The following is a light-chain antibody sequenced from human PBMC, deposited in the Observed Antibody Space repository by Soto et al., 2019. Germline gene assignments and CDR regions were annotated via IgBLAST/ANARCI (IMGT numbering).Light chain of an antibody. CDR1: QSVSSY. Sequence: EIVLTQSPAILSMSPGERATLSCRASQSVSSYFAWYQQKPGQAPRRLIYDASNRATGVTARFSGSGSGTDFTLTISSLEPEDFAVYYCQQRRYWPVTFGQGTKVEIK. CDR3: QQRRYWPVT. J-gene: IGKJ1*01. CDR2: DAS. V-gene: IGKV3-11*01.